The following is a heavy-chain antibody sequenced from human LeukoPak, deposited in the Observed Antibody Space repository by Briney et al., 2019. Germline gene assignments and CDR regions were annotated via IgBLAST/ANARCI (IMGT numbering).Heavy chain of an antibody. CDR1: GFTFSSYA. CDR3: AKSRGVWFGELSLNL. CDR2: MSGSGGST. D-gene: IGHD3-10*01. Sequence: GGSLRLSCAASGFTFSSYAMSWVRQAPGKGLEWVSGMSGSGGSTYNADSVKGRFTISRDNLKNTLYLQMNSLTAEDTAVYYCAKSRGVWFGELSLNLWGQGTLVTVSS. V-gene: IGHV3-23*01. J-gene: IGHJ5*02.